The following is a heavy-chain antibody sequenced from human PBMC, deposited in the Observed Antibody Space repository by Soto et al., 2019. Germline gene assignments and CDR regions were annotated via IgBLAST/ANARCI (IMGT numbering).Heavy chain of an antibody. J-gene: IGHJ4*02. CDR1: GFTFSSYA. V-gene: IGHV3-23*01. CDR2: ISGSGGST. CDR3: AKLDSSRIFDY. D-gene: IGHD6-13*01. Sequence: GGSLRLSCAASGFTFSSYAMSCVRQAPGKGLEWVSAISGSGGSTYYADSVKGRFTISRDNSKNTLYLQMSSLRAEDTAVYYCAKLDSSRIFDYWGQGTLVTVSS.